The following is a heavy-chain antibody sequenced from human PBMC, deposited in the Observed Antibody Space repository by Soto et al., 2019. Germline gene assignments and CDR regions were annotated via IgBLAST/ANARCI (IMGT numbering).Heavy chain of an antibody. CDR3: ARGFVARKYYDILTGYSHFDY. J-gene: IGHJ4*02. V-gene: IGHV4-59*01. CDR1: GGSISSYY. D-gene: IGHD3-9*01. Sequence: SETLSLTCTVSGGSISSYYWSWIRQPPGKGLEWIGYIYYSGSTNYNPSLKSRVTISVDTSKNQFSLKLSSVTAADTAVYYCARGFVARKYYDILTGYSHFDYWGQGTLVTVSS. CDR2: IYYSGST.